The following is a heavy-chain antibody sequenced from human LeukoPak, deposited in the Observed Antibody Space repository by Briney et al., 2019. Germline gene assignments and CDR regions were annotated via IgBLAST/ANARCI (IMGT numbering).Heavy chain of an antibody. CDR2: INPNSGGT. CDR1: GYTFTGYY. D-gene: IGHD3-22*01. V-gene: IGHV1-2*02. CDR3: ARATYYYDSSGPTDY. J-gene: IGHJ4*02. Sequence: ASVKVSCKASGYTFTGYYMHWVRQAPGQGLEWMGWINPNSGGTNYAQKFQGRVTMTRDTSISTAYMELSRLGSDDTAVYYCARATYYYDSSGPTDYWGQGTLVTVSS.